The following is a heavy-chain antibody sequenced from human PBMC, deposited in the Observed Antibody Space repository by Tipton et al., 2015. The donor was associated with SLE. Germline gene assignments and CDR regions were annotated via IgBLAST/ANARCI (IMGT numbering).Heavy chain of an antibody. CDR2: ISNSGAVI. CDR1: GFTFSSYG. D-gene: IGHD3-16*01. V-gene: IGHV3-48*03. J-gene: IGHJ4*02. Sequence: SLRLSCAASGFTFSSYGMHWVRQAPGKGLEWVSYISNSGAVIYYADSVKGRFTISRDNAKTSVYLQMNSLRVEDTAVYYCARDSGLGEQYDQHHFDFWGQGTLVTVSS. CDR3: ARDSGLGEQYDQHHFDF.